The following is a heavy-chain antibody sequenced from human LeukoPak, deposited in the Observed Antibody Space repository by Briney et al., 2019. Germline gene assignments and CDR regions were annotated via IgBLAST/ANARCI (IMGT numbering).Heavy chain of an antibody. CDR2: INHSGST. Sequence: TSETLSLTCAVYGGSFSGYYWSWIRQPPGKGLEWIGEINHSGSTNYNPSLKCRVTISVDTSKNQFSLKLSSVTAADTAVYYCARGGSSSWPNYYYYYYMDVWGKGTTVTVSS. J-gene: IGHJ6*03. D-gene: IGHD6-13*01. V-gene: IGHV4-34*01. CDR1: GGSFSGYY. CDR3: ARGGSSSWPNYYYYYYMDV.